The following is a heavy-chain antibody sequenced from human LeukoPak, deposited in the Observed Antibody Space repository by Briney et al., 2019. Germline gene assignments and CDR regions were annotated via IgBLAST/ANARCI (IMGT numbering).Heavy chain of an antibody. D-gene: IGHD3-22*01. Sequence: GGSLRLSCAASGFTFSSYAMSWVRQAPGKGLEWIAYISVRAGTIYYADSAEGRFTISRDDAKNSLYLQMNGLRVEDTAIYYCAKDFPHYYEVPHGMDVWGQGTTVTV. CDR3: AKDFPHYYEVPHGMDV. CDR1: GFTFSSYA. V-gene: IGHV3-48*03. J-gene: IGHJ6*02. CDR2: ISVRAGTI.